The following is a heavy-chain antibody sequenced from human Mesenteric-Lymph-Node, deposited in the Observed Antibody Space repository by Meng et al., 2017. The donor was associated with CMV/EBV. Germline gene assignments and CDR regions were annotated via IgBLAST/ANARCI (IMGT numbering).Heavy chain of an antibody. V-gene: IGHV3-21*01. CDR1: GFSFSNYN. J-gene: IGHJ4*02. D-gene: IGHD3-22*01. CDR2: ISGSSIYI. CDR3: ARDFASDLTYYYDSSGYCFDY. Sequence: GGSLRLSCAASGFSFSNYNMNWVRQAPGKGLEWISSISGSSIYIYYADSVKGRFTISRDNAKNSLYLQMNSLRAEDTAVYYCARDFASDLTYYYDSSGYCFDYWGQGTLVTVSS.